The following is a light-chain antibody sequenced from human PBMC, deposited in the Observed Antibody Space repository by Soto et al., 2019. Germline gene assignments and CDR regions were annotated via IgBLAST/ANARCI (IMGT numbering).Light chain of an antibody. J-gene: IGLJ3*02. CDR1: SSNIGSEN. CDR3: SALDDSLKGWV. V-gene: IGLV1-44*01. Sequence: QSVLTQPPSASGTPGQRVTISCSGSSSNIGSENVNWYQQVPGTAPKLLIYANNQRPSGVPDRFSVSKSGTSASLAIGGLQSEDEAYYYCSALDDSLKGWVFGGGTKLTVL. CDR2: ANN.